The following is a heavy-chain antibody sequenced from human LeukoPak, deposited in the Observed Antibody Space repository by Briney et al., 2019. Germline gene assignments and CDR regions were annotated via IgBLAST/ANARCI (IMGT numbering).Heavy chain of an antibody. Sequence: GESLKISCKGSGYSFTSYWIGWVRQMPGKGLEWMGIIYPGDSDTRYSPSFQAQVTISADKSISTAYLQWSSLKASDTAMYYCARHRYYYDSSGYYRRYAFDIWGQGTMVTVSS. CDR1: GYSFTSYW. V-gene: IGHV5-51*01. D-gene: IGHD3-22*01. CDR3: ARHRYYYDSSGYYRRYAFDI. CDR2: IYPGDSDT. J-gene: IGHJ3*02.